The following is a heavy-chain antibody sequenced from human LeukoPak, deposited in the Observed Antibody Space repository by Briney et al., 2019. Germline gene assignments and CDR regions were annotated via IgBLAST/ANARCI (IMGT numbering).Heavy chain of an antibody. CDR1: GYTFTSYG. Sequence: RASVKVSCKASGYTFTSYGISWVRQAPGQGLEWMGWISAYNGNTNYAQKLQGRVTMTTDTSTSTAYMGLRSLRSDETAVYYCASDSVAAAGSGTLDYWGQGTRVTGSS. J-gene: IGHJ4*02. V-gene: IGHV1-18*01. CDR3: ASDSVAAAGSGTLDY. D-gene: IGHD6-13*01. CDR2: ISAYNGNT.